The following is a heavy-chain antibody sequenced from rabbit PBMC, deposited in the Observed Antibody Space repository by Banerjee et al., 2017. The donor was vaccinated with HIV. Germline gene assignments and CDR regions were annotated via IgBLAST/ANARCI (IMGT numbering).Heavy chain of an antibody. J-gene: IGHJ6*01. CDR2: IYAGSRGNA. V-gene: IGHV1S40*01. Sequence: QSLVEYGGDLVKHEGSSPLISTASGCSFSNGYYMSWVRQAPGKGMKGSACIYAGSRGNAYYTICTNGRVNTLNPPTTTVTLPKTGLTACETATYVTGGVDSGSYRMDLWGPGTLVTVS. CDR1: GCSFSNGYY. D-gene: IGHD5-1*01. CDR3: GGVDSGSYRMDL.